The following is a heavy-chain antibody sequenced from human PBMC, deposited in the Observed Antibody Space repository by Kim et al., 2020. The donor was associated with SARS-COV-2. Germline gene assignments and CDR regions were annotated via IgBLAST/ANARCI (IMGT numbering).Heavy chain of an antibody. D-gene: IGHD3-22*01. J-gene: IGHJ6*02. CDR2: ISSSSSTI. CDR3: ARSLTDSSGYSTRFYGMDV. Sequence: GGSLRLSCAASGFTFSSYSMNWVRQAPGKGLEWVSYISSSSSTIYYADSVKGRFTISRDNAKNSLYLQMNSLRDEDTAVYYCARSLTDSSGYSTRFYGMDVSGQGTTVTVSS. CDR1: GFTFSSYS. V-gene: IGHV3-48*02.